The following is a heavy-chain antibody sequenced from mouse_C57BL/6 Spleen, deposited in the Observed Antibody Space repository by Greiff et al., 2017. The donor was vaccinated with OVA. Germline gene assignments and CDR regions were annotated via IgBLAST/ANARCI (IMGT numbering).Heavy chain of an antibody. CDR3: ARSLLRSYAMDY. V-gene: IGHV1-54*01. Sequence: QVQLQQSGAELVRPGTSVKVSCKASGYAFTNYLIEWVKQRPGQGLEWIGVINPGSGGTNYNEKFKGKATLTADKSSSTAYMQLSSLTSEDSAVYFCARSLLRSYAMDYWGQGTSVTVSS. CDR2: INPGSGGT. D-gene: IGHD1-1*01. J-gene: IGHJ4*01. CDR1: GYAFTNYL.